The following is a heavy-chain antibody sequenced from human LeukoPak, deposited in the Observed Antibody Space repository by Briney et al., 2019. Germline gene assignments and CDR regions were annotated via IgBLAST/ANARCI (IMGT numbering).Heavy chain of an antibody. D-gene: IGHD4-17*01. CDR2: IYSGGST. CDR3: ASHYGDYANEELAFDY. CDR1: GFTVSSNY. V-gene: IGHV3-53*01. J-gene: IGHJ4*02. Sequence: PGGSLRLPCAASGFTVSSNYMSWVRQAPGKGLEWVSVIYSGGSTYYADSVKGRFTISRDNSKNTLYLQMNSLRAEDTAVYYCASHYGDYANEELAFDYWGQGTLVTVSS.